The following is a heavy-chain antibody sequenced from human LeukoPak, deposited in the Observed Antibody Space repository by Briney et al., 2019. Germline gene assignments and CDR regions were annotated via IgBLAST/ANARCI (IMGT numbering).Heavy chain of an antibody. CDR3: ARPGYSSGWSWFFQY. CDR1: GDSLSSGSYY. D-gene: IGHD6-19*01. J-gene: IGHJ1*01. CDR2: IYYTGNV. V-gene: IGHV4-39*07. Sequence: KPSEILSLTCTVSGDSLSSGSYYWTWLRQSPGKGLEWIGSIYYTGNVYYNPPLRSRFTISIDTTKNQFSLQINSVTAADTALYYCARPGYSSGWSWFFQYWGQGTLVTVSS.